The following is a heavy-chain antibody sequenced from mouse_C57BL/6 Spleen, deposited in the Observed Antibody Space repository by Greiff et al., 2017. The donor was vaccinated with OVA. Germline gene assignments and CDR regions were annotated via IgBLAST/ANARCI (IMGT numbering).Heavy chain of an antibody. V-gene: IGHV5-17*01. J-gene: IGHJ2*01. D-gene: IGHD1-1*01. Sequence: VQLKESGGGLVKPGGSLKLSCAASGFTFSDYGMHWVCQAPEKGLEWVAYISSGSSTIYYADTVKGRFTISRDNAKNTLFLQMTSLRSEDTAMYYCARGRVTTVVADYWGQGTTLTVSS. CDR2: ISSGSSTI. CDR1: GFTFSDYG. CDR3: ARGRVTTVVADY.